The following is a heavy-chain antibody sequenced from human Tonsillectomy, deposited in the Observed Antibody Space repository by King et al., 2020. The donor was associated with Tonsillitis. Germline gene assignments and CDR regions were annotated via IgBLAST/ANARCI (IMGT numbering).Heavy chain of an antibody. CDR2: ISYSGST. D-gene: IGHD4-23*01. CDR1: GGSISSGGYY. Sequence: VQLQESGPGLVKPSQTLSLTCTVSGGSISSGGYYWSWIRQHPGKGLEWTGYISYSGSTYYNPSLKSRLTISVDTSKNQFSLKLSSVTAADTAVYYCARVLPHYGGNSNWFDHWGQGTLVTVSS. J-gene: IGHJ5*02. CDR3: ARVLPHYGGNSNWFDH. V-gene: IGHV4-31*03.